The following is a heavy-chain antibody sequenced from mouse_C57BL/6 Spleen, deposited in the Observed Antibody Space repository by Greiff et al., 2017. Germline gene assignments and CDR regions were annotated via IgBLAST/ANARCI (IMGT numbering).Heavy chain of an antibody. J-gene: IGHJ2*01. Sequence: VQLQQPGAELVKPGASVKLSCKASGYTFTSYWMQWVKQRPGQGLEWIGEIDPSDSYTNYNQKFKGKATLTVDTASSTAYMQLSSLTSEDSAVDYCARSFYYGDYWGQGTTLTVSS. CDR2: IDPSDSYT. V-gene: IGHV1-50*01. CDR1: GYTFTSYW. CDR3: ARSFYYGDY.